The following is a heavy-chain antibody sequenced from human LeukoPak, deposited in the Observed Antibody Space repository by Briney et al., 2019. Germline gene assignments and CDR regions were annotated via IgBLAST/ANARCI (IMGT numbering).Heavy chain of an antibody. CDR3: AREIPLGYNYFDY. J-gene: IGHJ4*02. V-gene: IGHV3-7*01. CDR1: GFTFSSFG. Sequence: GRSLRLSCAASGFTFSSFGMHWVRQAPGKGLEWVANIKEDGSDKYYVHSVRGRFTISRDNAKNSLYLQMNSLRAEDTAVYYCAREIPLGYNYFDYWGQGTLVTVSS. CDR2: IKEDGSDK. D-gene: IGHD5-18*01.